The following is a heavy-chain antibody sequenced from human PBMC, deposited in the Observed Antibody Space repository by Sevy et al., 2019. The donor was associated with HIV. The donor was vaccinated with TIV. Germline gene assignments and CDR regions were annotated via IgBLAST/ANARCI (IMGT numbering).Heavy chain of an antibody. J-gene: IGHJ6*03. D-gene: IGHD6-6*01. CDR3: ARGYSSSSYYYYYMDV. Sequence: ASVKVSCKASGGTFSSYAISWVRQAPGQGLEWMGGIIPIFGTANYAQKFQGRVTITADKSTSTAYMELSSLRSEVTAVYYCARGYSSSSYYYYYMDVWGKGTTVTVSS. CDR1: GGTFSSYA. CDR2: IIPIFGTA. V-gene: IGHV1-69*06.